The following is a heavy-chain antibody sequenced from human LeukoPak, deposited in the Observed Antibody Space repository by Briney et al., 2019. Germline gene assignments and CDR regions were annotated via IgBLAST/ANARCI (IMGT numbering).Heavy chain of an antibody. D-gene: IGHD1-26*01. Sequence: ASVKVSCKASGYTFTSYTMHWVRQAPGQRLEWMGWINAGNGNTKYSQEFQGRVTITRDTSASTAYMELSSLRSEDMAVYYCARAHYIAGAPTTAFDIWGQGTMVTVSS. CDR2: INAGNGNT. CDR3: ARAHYIAGAPTTAFDI. J-gene: IGHJ3*02. CDR1: GYTFTSYT. V-gene: IGHV1-3*03.